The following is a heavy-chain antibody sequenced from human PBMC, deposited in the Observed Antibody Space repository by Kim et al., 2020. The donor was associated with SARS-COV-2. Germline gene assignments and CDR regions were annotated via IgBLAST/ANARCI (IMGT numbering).Heavy chain of an antibody. Sequence: STKYSPSLKSRVTMSVDASKKQFSLKVNSVTAADTAVYYCAREEAAQLDYWGQGILVTVSS. D-gene: IGHD6-25*01. V-gene: IGHV4-4*07. CDR2: ST. J-gene: IGHJ4*02. CDR3: AREEAAQLDY.